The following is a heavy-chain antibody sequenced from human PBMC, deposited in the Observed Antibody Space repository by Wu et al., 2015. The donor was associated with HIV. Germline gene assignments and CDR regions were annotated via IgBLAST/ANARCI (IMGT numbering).Heavy chain of an antibody. CDR2: INPNSGGT. Sequence: QVQLVQSGAEVKKPGASVKVSCKASGYTFTGYYMHWVRQAPGQGLEWMGWINPNSGGTNYAQKFQGRVTMTRDTSISTAYMELSRLRSDDTAVYYCARGVPYYYGSEGGNWFDPWGQGNPGPPSPQ. D-gene: IGHD3-10*01. CDR3: ARGVPYYYGSEGGNWFDP. V-gene: IGHV1-2*02. CDR1: GYTFTGYY. J-gene: IGHJ5*02.